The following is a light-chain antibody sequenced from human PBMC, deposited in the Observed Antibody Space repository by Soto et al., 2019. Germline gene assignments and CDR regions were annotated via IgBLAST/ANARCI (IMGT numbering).Light chain of an antibody. Sequence: IPLTQSPSSLSASVGDRVTISCRASQGIANFLVWCQQKQGKDPTLLIYDASTLHSGVPSRFSGSGSGTDFTLTISSLQPEDFATYYCQQLNSLPTPFGQGTKVEIK. V-gene: IGKV1-9*01. CDR1: QGIANF. J-gene: IGKJ2*01. CDR3: QQLNSLPTP. CDR2: DAS.